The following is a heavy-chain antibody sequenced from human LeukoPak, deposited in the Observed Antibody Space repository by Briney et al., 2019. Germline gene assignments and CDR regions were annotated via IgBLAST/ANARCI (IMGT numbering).Heavy chain of an antibody. CDR2: IYYSGST. Sequence: SETLSLTCTVSGGSISSYYWSWIRQPPGKGLEWIGYIYYSGSTNYNPSLKSRVTISVDTSKNQFSLKLSSVTAADTAVYYCANRLAAAGTRSYYYYYYGMDVWGKGTTVTVSS. CDR3: ANRLAAAGTRSYYYYYYGMDV. D-gene: IGHD6-13*01. CDR1: GGSISSYY. J-gene: IGHJ6*04. V-gene: IGHV4-59*12.